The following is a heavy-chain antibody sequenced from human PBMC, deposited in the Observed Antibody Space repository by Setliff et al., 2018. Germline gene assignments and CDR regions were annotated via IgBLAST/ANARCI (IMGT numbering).Heavy chain of an antibody. CDR2: IKSSREGATS. CDR1: GITFKNAW. CDR3: TTGPRDIRNYMTWLDS. D-gene: IGHD3-9*01. Sequence: GGSLRLSCSVSGITFKNAWMTWVRQAPGKGPEWVGRIKSSREGATSDYGAPAKGRFTISRDDSKNRIYLQRNNLKSDDTGFYYCTTGPRDIRNYMTWLDSWGQGTLVAVAS. V-gene: IGHV3-15*01. J-gene: IGHJ5*01.